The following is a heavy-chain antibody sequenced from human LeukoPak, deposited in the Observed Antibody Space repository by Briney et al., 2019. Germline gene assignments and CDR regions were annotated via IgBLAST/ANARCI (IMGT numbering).Heavy chain of an antibody. Sequence: ASVKVSCKASGYTFTSYDINWVRQAPGQGLEWMGILNPSGGSSSYAQKFQGRATLTRATSTSTVYMELSSLRSEDTAVYYCARDYRSTFDYWGQGTLVTVSS. CDR2: LNPSGGSS. D-gene: IGHD1-26*01. CDR3: ARDYRSTFDY. V-gene: IGHV1-46*01. J-gene: IGHJ4*02. CDR1: GYTFTSYD.